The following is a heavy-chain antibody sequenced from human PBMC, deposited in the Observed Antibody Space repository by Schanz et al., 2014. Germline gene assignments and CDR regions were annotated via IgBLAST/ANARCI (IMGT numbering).Heavy chain of an antibody. D-gene: IGHD1-1*01. Sequence: QVQLEESGPGMVKPSETLSLNCTVSGGSFISYNWSWIRQPPGKGLEWIGYVSSTGSAESNPSLKSRVTLSVDTSKNQFSLKVRSVTAADTAVYFCARGNNDYFYYYMDVWGKGAAVTVSS. CDR2: VSSTGSA. V-gene: IGHV4-59*01. CDR3: ARGNNDYFYYYMDV. CDR1: GGSFISYN. J-gene: IGHJ6*03.